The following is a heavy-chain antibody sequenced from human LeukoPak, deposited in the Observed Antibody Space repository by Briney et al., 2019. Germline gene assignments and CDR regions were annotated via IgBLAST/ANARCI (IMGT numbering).Heavy chain of an antibody. CDR3: TRSIWYFDY. Sequence: EPGGSLRLSCAASGFTVSSNYMSWVRQAPGKGLECVSLIYTGGSTYYADSVKGRFTISRDNSKNTLYLQMNNLRAEDTAVYYCTRSIWYFDYWGQGTLVTVSS. V-gene: IGHV3-53*01. CDR1: GFTVSSNY. CDR2: IYTGGST. J-gene: IGHJ4*02.